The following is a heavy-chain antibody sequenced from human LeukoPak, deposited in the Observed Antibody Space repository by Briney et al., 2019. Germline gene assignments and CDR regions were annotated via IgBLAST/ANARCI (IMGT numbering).Heavy chain of an antibody. Sequence: SETLSLTCTVSGDSISSGSYYWSWIRQPAGEGLEWIGRIHTSGITNYNPSLKSRVTMSVDTSKNQFFLKLSSVTAADTAVYYCARGRYYYDSSGYYLFDYWGQGTLVTVSS. CDR2: IHTSGIT. CDR1: GDSISSGSYY. J-gene: IGHJ4*02. CDR3: ARGRYYYDSSGYYLFDY. D-gene: IGHD3-22*01. V-gene: IGHV4-61*02.